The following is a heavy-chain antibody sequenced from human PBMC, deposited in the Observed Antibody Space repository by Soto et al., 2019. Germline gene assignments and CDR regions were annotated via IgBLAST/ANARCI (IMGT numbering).Heavy chain of an antibody. D-gene: IGHD3-3*01. V-gene: IGHV2-5*02. CDR3: AHRVLRTVFGLVTTTAIYFDF. J-gene: IGHJ4*02. Sequence: QITLNESGPTQVKPRQTLTLTCTFSGVSLTTSGVGVGWIRQSPGKAPEWLALIYWDDDKPYSPSLKSRLTITKDTSKNQVVLTMADLDPADTATYYCAHRVLRTVFGLVTTTAIYFDFWGQGTPVAVSS. CDR2: IYWDDDK. CDR1: GVSLTTSGVG.